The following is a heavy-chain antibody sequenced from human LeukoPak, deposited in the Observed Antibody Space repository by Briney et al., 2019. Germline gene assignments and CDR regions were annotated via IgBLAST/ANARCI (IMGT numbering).Heavy chain of an antibody. J-gene: IGHJ4*02. CDR3: ARQGDYGDYFDY. V-gene: IGHV4-30-2*01. D-gene: IGHD4-17*01. Sequence: SETLSLTCTVSGGSISSGGYYWSWIRQPPGKGLEWIGYIYHSGSTYYNPSLKSRVTISVDTSKNQFSLKLSSVTAADTAVYYCARQGDYGDYFDYWGQGTLVTVSS. CDR2: IYHSGST. CDR1: GGSISSGGYY.